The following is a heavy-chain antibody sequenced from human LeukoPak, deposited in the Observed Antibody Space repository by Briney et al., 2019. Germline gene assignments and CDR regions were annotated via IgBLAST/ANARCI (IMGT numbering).Heavy chain of an antibody. Sequence: PGGSLRLSCAASGFTFDDYAMNWVRQAPGKGLEWVSGINWNGGSTYYRDSVKGRFTISRDNAKNSLYLQMNSLRAEDTALYYCARVKGSGYRNSTDYWGQGTLVTVSS. V-gene: IGHV3-20*04. CDR3: ARVKGSGYRNSTDY. CDR1: GFTFDDYA. CDR2: INWNGGST. D-gene: IGHD3-3*01. J-gene: IGHJ4*02.